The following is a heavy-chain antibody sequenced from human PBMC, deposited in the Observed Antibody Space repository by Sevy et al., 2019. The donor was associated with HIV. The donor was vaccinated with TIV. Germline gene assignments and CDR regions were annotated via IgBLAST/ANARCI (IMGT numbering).Heavy chain of an antibody. D-gene: IGHD6-19*01. CDR3: ATSTAVPGVVEYLQH. V-gene: IGHV3-53*01. J-gene: IGHJ1*01. Sequence: GGSLRLSCTASGFIVSSNQMSWVRQAPGKGLEWVSVIYSVGSTDYADSVKGRFTISRDNSKNTLYLQMNSLRVEDTAVFFCATSTAVPGVVEYLQHWGQGTLVTVSS. CDR1: GFIVSSNQ. CDR2: IYSVGST.